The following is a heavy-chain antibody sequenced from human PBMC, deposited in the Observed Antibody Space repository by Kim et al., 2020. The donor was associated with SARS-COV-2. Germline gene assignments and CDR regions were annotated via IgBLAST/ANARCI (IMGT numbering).Heavy chain of an antibody. CDR3: ARGSEALEWLLVH. CDR1: GGSFSGYY. D-gene: IGHD3-3*01. Sequence: SETLSLTCAVYGGSFSGYYWSWIRQPPGKGLEWIGEINHSGSTNYNPSLKSRVTISVDTSKNQFSLKLSSVTAADTAVYYCARGSEALEWLLVHWGQGTLVTVSS. CDR2: INHSGST. J-gene: IGHJ4*02. V-gene: IGHV4-34*01.